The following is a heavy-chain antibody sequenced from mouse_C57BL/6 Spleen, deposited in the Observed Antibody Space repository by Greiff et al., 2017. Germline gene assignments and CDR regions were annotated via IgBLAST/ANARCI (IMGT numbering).Heavy chain of an antibody. CDR3: AATTVVLRGY. Sequence: QVQLKQPGAELVKPGASVKLSCKASGYTFTSYWMHWVKQRPGQGLEWIGMIHPNSGSTNYNEKFKSKATLTVDKSSSTAYMQLSSLTSEDSAVYYCAATTVVLRGYLGQGTTLTVSS. V-gene: IGHV1-64*01. CDR2: IHPNSGST. D-gene: IGHD1-1*01. J-gene: IGHJ2*01. CDR1: GYTFTSYW.